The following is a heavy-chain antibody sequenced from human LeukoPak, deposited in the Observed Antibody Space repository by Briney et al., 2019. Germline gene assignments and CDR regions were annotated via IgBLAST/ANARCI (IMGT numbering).Heavy chain of an antibody. CDR3: AKDRLDSSSWSDY. CDR2: LRGSWGRT. D-gene: IGHD6-13*01. J-gene: IGHJ4*02. V-gene: IGHV3-23*01. Sequence: PGRSLRLLCAASGFTFSRCDMMGARQPSAKGREGGLALRGSWGRTYYADSVNGRFTISRDNSKNALYLQMNSLRAEDTAVYYCAKDRLDSSSWSDYWGQGTLVTVSS. CDR1: GFTFSRCD.